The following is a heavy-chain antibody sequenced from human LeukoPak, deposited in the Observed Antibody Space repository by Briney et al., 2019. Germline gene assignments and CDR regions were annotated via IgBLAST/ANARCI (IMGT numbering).Heavy chain of an antibody. V-gene: IGHV1-46*01. CDR3: ARAAGDTYGYRYYSDY. J-gene: IGHJ4*02. CDR1: GYTFTSYY. CDR2: INPNGDT. Sequence: ASVKVSCKASGYTFTSYYLHWVRQAPGQGHEWMGLINPNGDTNYAQKFQGRVTMTRDTSTSTVYMDLSSLRSEDTAVYYCARAAGDTYGYRYYSDYWGQGTLVSVSS. D-gene: IGHD5-18*01.